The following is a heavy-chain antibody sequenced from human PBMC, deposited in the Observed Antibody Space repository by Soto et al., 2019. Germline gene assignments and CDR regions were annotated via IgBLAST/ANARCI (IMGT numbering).Heavy chain of an antibody. CDR2: INWNSGSI. CDR1: GFTFDDYA. J-gene: IGHJ1*01. V-gene: IGHV3-9*01. D-gene: IGHD6-13*01. Sequence: EVQLVESGGGLVQPGRSLRLSCAASGFTFDDYAMHWVRQVPGKGLEWVSGINWNSGSIGYADSVKGRFAISRDNAKNYLHLQMNSLRAEDTAFYYCLKDESINWYSGHFRHWGQGTLVTVSS. CDR3: LKDESINWYSGHFRH.